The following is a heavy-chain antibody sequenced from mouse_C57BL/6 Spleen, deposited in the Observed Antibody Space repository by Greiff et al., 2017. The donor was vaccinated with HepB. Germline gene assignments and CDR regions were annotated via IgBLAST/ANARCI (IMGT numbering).Heavy chain of an antibody. J-gene: IGHJ3*01. D-gene: IGHD1-1*01. CDR1: GYTFTDYE. CDR3: YYGAY. Sequence: QVQLKESGAELVRPGASVTLSCKASGYTFTDYEMHWVKQTPVHGLEWIGAIDPETGGTAYNQKFKGKAILTADKSSSTAYMELRSLTSEDSAVYYCYYGAYWGQGTLVTVSA. V-gene: IGHV1-15*01. CDR2: IDPETGGT.